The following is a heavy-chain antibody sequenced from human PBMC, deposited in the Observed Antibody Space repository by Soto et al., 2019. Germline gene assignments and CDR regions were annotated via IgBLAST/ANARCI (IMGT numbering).Heavy chain of an antibody. CDR3: ARDLGPYDSSGYPFDY. V-gene: IGHV1-3*01. Sequence: ASVKVSCKASGYTFTSYAMHWVRQAPGQRLEWMGWINAGNGNTKYSQKFQGRVTITRDTSASTAYMELSSLRSEDTAVYYCARDLGPYDSSGYPFDYWGQGTLVTVSS. CDR2: INAGNGNT. D-gene: IGHD3-22*01. J-gene: IGHJ4*02. CDR1: GYTFTSYA.